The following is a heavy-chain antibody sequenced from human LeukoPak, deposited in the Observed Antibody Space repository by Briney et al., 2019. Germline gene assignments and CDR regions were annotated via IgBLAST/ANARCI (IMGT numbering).Heavy chain of an antibody. J-gene: IGHJ4*02. D-gene: IGHD3-16*02. CDR3: ARAPRYDYVWGSYRYGYYFDY. Sequence: PGGSLRLSCAASGFTFSSYSMNWVRQAPGKGLEWVSSISSSSSYIYYADSVKGRFTISRDNAKNSLYLQMNSLRAEDTAVYYCARAPRYDYVWGSYRYGYYFDYWGQGTLVTVSS. CDR1: GFTFSSYS. V-gene: IGHV3-21*01. CDR2: ISSSSSYI.